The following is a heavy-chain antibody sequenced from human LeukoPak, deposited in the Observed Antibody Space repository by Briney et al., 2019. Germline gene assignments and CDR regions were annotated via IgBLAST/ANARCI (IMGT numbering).Heavy chain of an antibody. CDR1: GDSIRNHY. D-gene: IGHD2-2*01. Sequence: PSETLSLTCTVSGDSIRNHYWSWIRQPPGKGLEWIGYIHYSGSTNYNPSLKSRVTISVDTSKNQFSLKLSSVTAADTAVYYCARLPAAAIPIRKYYFDYWGQGTLVTVSS. CDR2: IHYSGST. J-gene: IGHJ4*02. CDR3: ARLPAAAIPIRKYYFDY. V-gene: IGHV4-59*11.